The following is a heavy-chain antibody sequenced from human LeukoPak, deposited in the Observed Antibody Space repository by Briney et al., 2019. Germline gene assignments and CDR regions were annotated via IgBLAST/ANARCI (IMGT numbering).Heavy chain of an antibody. D-gene: IGHD3-22*01. CDR1: GGTFSSYA. CDR2: IIPILGTA. Sequence: ASVKVSCKASGGTFSSYAISWVRQAPGQGLEWMGGIIPILGTANYAQKFQGRVTITADESTSTAYMELSSLRSEDTAVYYCAATMIVVVNLYYFDYWGQGTLVTVSS. J-gene: IGHJ4*02. CDR3: AATMIVVVNLYYFDY. V-gene: IGHV1-69*13.